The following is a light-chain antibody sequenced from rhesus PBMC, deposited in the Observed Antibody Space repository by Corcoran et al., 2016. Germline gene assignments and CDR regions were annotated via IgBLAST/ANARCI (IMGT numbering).Light chain of an antibody. CDR2: YAT. J-gene: IGKJ4*01. CDR1: QGISSN. Sequence: DIQMTQAPSSVSASVGDRVTITCRASQGISSNLAWYQQKPGKAPKLLIYYATTLRSGVPSRFSGSGAGTEFTLNINSLQPEDFATDFCQQYNSLVTFGGGTKVEIK. CDR3: QQYNSLVT. V-gene: IGKV1-25*01.